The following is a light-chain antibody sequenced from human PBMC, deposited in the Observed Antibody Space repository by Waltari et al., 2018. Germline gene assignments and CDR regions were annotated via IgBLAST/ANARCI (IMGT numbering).Light chain of an antibody. J-gene: IGKJ2*03. V-gene: IGKV1-5*03. CDR2: RAS. Sequence: DIQMTQSPSTLSASVGDRVTITCRASQSIGDWMAWYQQEPGKAPKRLIYRASTLQSGVPSRFSGSGSGTEFTLTISSLQPDDFGSYYCQYYYLYSRGFGQGTKVEIK. CDR3: QYYYLYSRG. CDR1: QSIGDW.